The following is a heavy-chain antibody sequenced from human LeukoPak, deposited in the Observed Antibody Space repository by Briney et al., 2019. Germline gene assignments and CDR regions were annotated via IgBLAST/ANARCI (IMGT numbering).Heavy chain of an antibody. Sequence: PSETRSLTCTVSGCSISSSSYFWGWMRQPPGKGLEWIGSIYYSGSTYYNPSLKSRVTISVDTSKNQFSLKLSSVTAADTAVYYCASPGYSYGISFDYWGQGTLVTVSS. D-gene: IGHD5-18*01. CDR2: IYYSGST. CDR1: GCSISSSSYF. J-gene: IGHJ4*02. V-gene: IGHV4-39*01. CDR3: ASPGYSYGISFDY.